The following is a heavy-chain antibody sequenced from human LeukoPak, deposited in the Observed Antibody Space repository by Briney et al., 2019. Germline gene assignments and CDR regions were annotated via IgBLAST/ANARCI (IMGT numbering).Heavy chain of an antibody. CDR2: IYYSGST. J-gene: IGHJ6*03. CDR1: GGSISSYY. D-gene: IGHD3-10*01. CDR3: ARANGSGSFKCRYYYYMDV. Sequence: SETLSLTCTVSGGSISSYYWSWIRQPPGKGLEWIGYIYYSGSTNYNPSLKSRVTISVDTSKNQFSLKLSSVTAADTAVYYCARANGSGSFKCRYYYYMDVWGKGTTVTISS. V-gene: IGHV4-59*01.